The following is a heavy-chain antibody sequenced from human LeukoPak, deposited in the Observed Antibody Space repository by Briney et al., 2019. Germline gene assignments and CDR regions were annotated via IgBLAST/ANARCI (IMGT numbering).Heavy chain of an antibody. Sequence: SETLSLTCAVYGGSFSGYYWSWIRQPPGKGLEWIGEINHSGSTNYNPSLKSRVTISVDTSKNQFSLKLSSVTAADTAVYYCARGVPYYNFWSGYVKPPYFDYWGQGTLVTVSS. CDR3: ARGVPYYNFWSGYVKPPYFDY. CDR2: INHSGST. J-gene: IGHJ4*02. D-gene: IGHD3-3*01. CDR1: GGSFSGYY. V-gene: IGHV4-34*01.